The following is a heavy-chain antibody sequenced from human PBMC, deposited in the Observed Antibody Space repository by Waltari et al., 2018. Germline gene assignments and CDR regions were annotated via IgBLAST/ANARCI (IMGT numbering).Heavy chain of an antibody. CDR3: VTYRLLVY. Sequence: MTWVRQAPGRGLEWVANINYDGSEKNYVDSVKGRFTISRDNARNSLYLQMNSLRAEDTAVYYCVTYRLLVYWGQGTLVTVSS. V-gene: IGHV3-7*03. D-gene: IGHD5-18*01. J-gene: IGHJ4*02. CDR2: INYDGSEK.